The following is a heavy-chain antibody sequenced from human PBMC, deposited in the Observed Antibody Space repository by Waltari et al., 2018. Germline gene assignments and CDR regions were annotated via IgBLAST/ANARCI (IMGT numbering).Heavy chain of an antibody. Sequence: QLQLQESGPGLVKPSETLSLTCTVSGGSISSSSYYWGWIRQPPGKGLEWIGSIYYSGSTYYNPSLKSRVTISVDTSKNQFSLKLSSVTAADTAVYYCATGPQDYDFWSGYSRPYNWFDPWGQGTLVTVSS. V-gene: IGHV4-39*07. CDR3: ATGPQDYDFWSGYSRPYNWFDP. CDR2: IYYSGST. J-gene: IGHJ5*02. CDR1: GGSISSSSYY. D-gene: IGHD3-3*01.